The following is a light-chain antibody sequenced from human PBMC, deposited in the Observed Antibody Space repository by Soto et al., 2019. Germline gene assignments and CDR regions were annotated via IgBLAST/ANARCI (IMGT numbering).Light chain of an antibody. V-gene: IGKV1-39*01. J-gene: IGKJ1*01. CDR1: QSISSY. CDR3: QQSYSTPKT. CDR2: AAS. Sequence: DIQMTQSPSSLPASVGDRVTITCRASQSISSYLNWYQQKPGKAPKLLIYAASSLQSGVPSRFSGSGSGTDFTPTISSLQPEDFATYYCQQSYSTPKTFGQGTKVDIK.